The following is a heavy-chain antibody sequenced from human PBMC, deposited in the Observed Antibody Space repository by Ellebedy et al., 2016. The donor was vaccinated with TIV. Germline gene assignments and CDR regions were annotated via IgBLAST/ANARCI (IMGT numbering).Heavy chain of an antibody. CDR1: GVTFRGQV. D-gene: IGHD3-22*01. CDR2: ISGSGGVT. Sequence: GGSLRLXCAASGVTFRGQVLNWVRQAPGKGLEWVSGISGSGGVTLYADSVKGRFTISRDTSDKTLYLQMDSLRAEDTAVFFCAKTYFDNSGTHYFDSWGLGTLVIVSS. J-gene: IGHJ4*02. V-gene: IGHV3-23*01. CDR3: AKTYFDNSGTHYFDS.